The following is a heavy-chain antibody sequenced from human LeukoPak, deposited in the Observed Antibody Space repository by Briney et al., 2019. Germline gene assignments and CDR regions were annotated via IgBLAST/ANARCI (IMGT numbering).Heavy chain of an antibody. J-gene: IGHJ6*03. CDR2: IIPIFGTA. CDR3: ASSPTRRYFDWLLYDYYYYMDV. V-gene: IGHV1-69*13. D-gene: IGHD3-9*01. Sequence: SVKVSCKASGYTFTSYYMHWVRQAPGQGLEWMGGIIPIFGTANYAQKFQGRVTITADESTSTAYMELSSLRSEDTAVYYCASSPTRRYFDWLLYDYYYYMDVWGEGTTVTISS. CDR1: GYTFTSYY.